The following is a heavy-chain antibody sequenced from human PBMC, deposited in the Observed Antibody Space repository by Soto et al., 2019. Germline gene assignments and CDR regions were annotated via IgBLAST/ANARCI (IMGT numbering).Heavy chain of an antibody. CDR2: ISYDGSNK. J-gene: IGHJ6*02. V-gene: IGHV3-30-3*01. D-gene: IGHD2-2*01. CDR3: ARDRGYCSSTSCSYYYYYGMDG. CDR1: GFTFSSYA. Sequence: QVQLVESGGGVVQPGRSLRLSCAASGFTFSSYAMHWVRQAPGKGLEWVAVISYDGSNKYYADSVKGRFTISRDNSKNTLYLQMNSLRAEDTAVYYCARDRGYCSSTSCSYYYYYGMDGWGQGTTVTVSS.